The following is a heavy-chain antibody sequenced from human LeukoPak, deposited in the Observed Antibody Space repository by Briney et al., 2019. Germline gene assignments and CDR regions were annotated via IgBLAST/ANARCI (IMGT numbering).Heavy chain of an antibody. V-gene: IGHV3-23*01. CDR2: IRGNGGNT. D-gene: IGHD6-13*01. Sequence: PGGSLRLSCAASGFSFSTYAMSWVRQAPGKGLKWVSTIRGNGGNTYYGDSAKGQFTISRDNSKNTLYLQMKSLRAEDTAIYYCAKASGWYDAFDIWGQGTMVTVSS. CDR3: AKASGWYDAFDI. CDR1: GFSFSTYA. J-gene: IGHJ3*02.